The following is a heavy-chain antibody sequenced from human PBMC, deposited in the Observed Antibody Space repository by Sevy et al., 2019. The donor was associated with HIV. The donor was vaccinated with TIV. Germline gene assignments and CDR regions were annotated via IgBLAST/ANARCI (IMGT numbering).Heavy chain of an antibody. Sequence: GGSLRLSXAASXXXXDDYAMHWXXXAPGKGLEWVSGISWNSGSIGYTDSVKGRFTISRDNAKNSLYLQMNSLRAEDXALYYCAKDSTIFGVVITGKTGYXQXXGQGTLVTVSS. J-gene: IGHJ1*01. CDR3: AKDSTIFGVVITGKTGYXQX. CDR1: XXXXDDYA. CDR2: ISWNSGSI. D-gene: IGHD3-3*01. V-gene: IGHV3-9*01.